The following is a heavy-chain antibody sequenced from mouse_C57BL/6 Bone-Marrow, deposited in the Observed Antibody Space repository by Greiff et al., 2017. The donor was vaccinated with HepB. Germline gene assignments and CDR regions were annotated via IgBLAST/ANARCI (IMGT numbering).Heavy chain of an antibody. Sequence: QVQLQQPGAELVKPGASVKMSCKASGYTFTSYWITWVKQRPGQGLEWIGDIYPGSGSTNYNEKLKSKATLTVDTSSSTAYMQLSSLTSEDSAVYYCARRGYYGSSPGYFDVWGTGTTVTVSS. CDR1: GYTFTSYW. D-gene: IGHD1-1*01. V-gene: IGHV1-55*01. J-gene: IGHJ1*03. CDR3: ARRGYYGSSPGYFDV. CDR2: IYPGSGST.